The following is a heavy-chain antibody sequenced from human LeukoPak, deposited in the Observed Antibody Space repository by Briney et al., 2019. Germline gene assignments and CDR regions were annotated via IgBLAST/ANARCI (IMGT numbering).Heavy chain of an antibody. CDR3: AKGSGYDTDFDY. V-gene: IGHV3-13*01. D-gene: IGHD5-12*01. CDR1: GFTFSDYD. J-gene: IGHJ4*02. CDR2: IGIGGDT. Sequence: PGGSLRLSCAASGFTFSDYDMHWARQVTGRGLEWVSAIGIGGDTYYPGSVKGRFTISRDNSKNTLYLQMNSLRAEDTAVYYCAKGSGYDTDFDYWGQGTLVSVSS.